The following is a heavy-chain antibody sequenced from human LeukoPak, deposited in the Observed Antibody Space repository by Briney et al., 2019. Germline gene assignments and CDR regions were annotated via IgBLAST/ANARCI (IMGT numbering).Heavy chain of an antibody. D-gene: IGHD5-18*01. V-gene: IGHV3-23*01. CDR1: GFTFSSYA. CDR3: AKGNGYSYGRYYFDY. Sequence: PGGSLRLSCAASGFTFSSYAMGWVRQAPGKGLEWVSAITASGDNTYYADSVKGRLTISRDNSKNTLYLQMNSPRAEDTAVYYCAKGNGYSYGRYYFDYWGQGTLVTVSS. J-gene: IGHJ4*02. CDR2: ITASGDNT.